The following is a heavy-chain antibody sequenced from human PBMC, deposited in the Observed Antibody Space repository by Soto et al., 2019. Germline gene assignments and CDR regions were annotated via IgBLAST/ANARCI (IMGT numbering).Heavy chain of an antibody. CDR1: GFSLSTSGVG. J-gene: IGHJ5*02. V-gene: IGHV2-5*02. D-gene: IGHD6-6*01. Sequence: QITLKESGHTLAKPTQTLTLTCTFPGFSLSTSGVGVCWIRHPPGKALEWLALIYWDDDKRYSPSLKSSLTITKDTAKNQVVLTMTNIDPVDTAKFYCAHGSIIKLLVRWFDPWGQGTLVTVSS. CDR3: AHGSIIKLLVRWFDP. CDR2: IYWDDDK.